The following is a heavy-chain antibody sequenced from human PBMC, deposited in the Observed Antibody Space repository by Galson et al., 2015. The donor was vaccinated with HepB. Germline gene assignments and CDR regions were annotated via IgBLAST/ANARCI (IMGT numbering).Heavy chain of an antibody. J-gene: IGHJ3*02. CDR2: IIPIFGTA. CDR3: ARDPPQDSSSFSDAFDI. CDR1: GGTFSSYA. V-gene: IGHV1-69*01. Sequence: SCKASGGTFSSYAISWVRQAPGQGLEWMGGIIPIFGTANYAQKFQGRVTITADESTSTAYMELSSLRSEDTAVYYCARDPPQDSSSFSDAFDIWGQGTMVTVSS. D-gene: IGHD6-13*01.